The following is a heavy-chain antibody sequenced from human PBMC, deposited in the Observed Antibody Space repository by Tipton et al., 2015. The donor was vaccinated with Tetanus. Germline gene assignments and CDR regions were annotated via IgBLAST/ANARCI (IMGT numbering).Heavy chain of an antibody. J-gene: IGHJ5*02. CDR3: ARTAVNWFDP. Sequence: GLVKPSETLSLTCTVSGASLRGGDYHWSWIRQPPGKGLEWIGNIYYNGNMLENPSLKSRVTMSLDKSKNQFSLKLRSVTAADTAFYYCARTAVNWFDPWGQGILVTVSS. CDR1: GASLRGGDYH. CDR2: IYYNGNM. D-gene: IGHD2-21*02. V-gene: IGHV4-39*01.